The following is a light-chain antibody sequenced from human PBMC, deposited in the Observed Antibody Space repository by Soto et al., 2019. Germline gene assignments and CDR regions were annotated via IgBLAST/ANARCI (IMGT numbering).Light chain of an antibody. Sequence: QSVLTQPASVSGSPGQSITISCPGTSSDIGAYNFVSWYQQHPGKAPTLMLYDVNIRPSGVSNRFSGSKSGNTASLTISGLQAEDEADYYCTSWTTSTTMIFGGGTKLTVL. CDR1: SSDIGAYNF. V-gene: IGLV2-14*03. CDR2: DVN. J-gene: IGLJ2*01. CDR3: TSWTTSTTMI.